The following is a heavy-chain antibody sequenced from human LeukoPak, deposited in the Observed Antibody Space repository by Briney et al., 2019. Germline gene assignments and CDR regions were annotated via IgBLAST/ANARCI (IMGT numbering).Heavy chain of an antibody. CDR1: GFTFSSYA. CDR2: ISYDGSNK. V-gene: IGHV3-30-3*01. D-gene: IGHD3-22*01. J-gene: IGHJ4*02. CDR3: AKGSYYDSSGSFYFDY. Sequence: LPGGSLRLSCAASGFTFSSYAMHWVRQAPGKGLEWVAVISYDGSNKYYADSVKGRFTISRDNSKNTLYVQVNSLGTEDTAAYYCAKGSYYDSSGSFYFDYWGQGTLVTVSS.